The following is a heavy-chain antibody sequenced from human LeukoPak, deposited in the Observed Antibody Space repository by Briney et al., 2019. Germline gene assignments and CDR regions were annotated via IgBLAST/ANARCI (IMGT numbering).Heavy chain of an antibody. CDR1: GGSISSYY. V-gene: IGHV4-59*01. CDR2: IYYSGST. Sequence: SETLSLTYTVSGGSISSYYWSWIRQPPGKGLEWIGYIYYSGSTNYNPSLKSRVTISVDTSKNQFSLKLSSVTAADTAVYYCARYCYNWFDPWGQGTLVTVSS. D-gene: IGHD2-8*02. J-gene: IGHJ5*02. CDR3: ARYCYNWFDP.